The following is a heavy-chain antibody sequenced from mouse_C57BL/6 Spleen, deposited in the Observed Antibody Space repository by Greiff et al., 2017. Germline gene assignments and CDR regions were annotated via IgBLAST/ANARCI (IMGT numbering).Heavy chain of an antibody. J-gene: IGHJ4*01. Sequence: EVQRVESGGGLVQSGRSLRLSCATSGFTFSDFYMEWVRQAPGKGLEWIAASRNKANDYTTEYSASVKGRFIVSRDTSQSILYLQMNALRAEDTAIYYCARVRGTGVYAMDYWGQGTSVTVSS. CDR3: ARVRGTGVYAMDY. V-gene: IGHV7-1*01. CDR1: GFTFSDFY. CDR2: SRNKANDYTT. D-gene: IGHD1-1*01.